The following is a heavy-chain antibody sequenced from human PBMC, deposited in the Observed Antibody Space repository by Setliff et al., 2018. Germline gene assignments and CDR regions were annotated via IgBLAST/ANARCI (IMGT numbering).Heavy chain of an antibody. CDR2: INPNSGGT. V-gene: IGHV1-2*02. CDR3: ARDVFPYHYEGAFDI. D-gene: IGHD3-22*01. Sequence: ASVKVSCKASGYTFTGYYMHWVRQAPGQGLEWMGWINPNSGGTNYAQKFQGRVTMTRDTSISTAYMELSRLRSDDTAVYYCARDVFPYHYEGAFDIWGQGTMVTVS. J-gene: IGHJ3*02. CDR1: GYTFTGYY.